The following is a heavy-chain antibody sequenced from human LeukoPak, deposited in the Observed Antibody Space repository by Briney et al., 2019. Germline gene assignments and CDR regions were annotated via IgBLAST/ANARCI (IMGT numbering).Heavy chain of an antibody. CDR3: ARVLRIQLWSRDNWYFDL. V-gene: IGHV1-69*13. D-gene: IGHD5-18*01. Sequence: SVRVSCKASGGTFSSYAISWVRQAPGQGLEWMGGIIPIFGTANYAQKFQGRVTITADESTSTAYMELSSLRSEDTAVYYCARVLRIQLWSRDNWYFDLWGRGTLVTVSS. J-gene: IGHJ2*01. CDR2: IIPIFGTA. CDR1: GGTFSSYA.